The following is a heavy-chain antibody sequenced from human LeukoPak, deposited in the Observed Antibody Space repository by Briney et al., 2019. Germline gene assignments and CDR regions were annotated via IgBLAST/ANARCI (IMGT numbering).Heavy chain of an antibody. D-gene: IGHD3-10*01. V-gene: IGHV4-4*07. CDR1: GGSISSYY. CDR3: ARTRRDYYGSGSYYHLDY. J-gene: IGHJ4*02. CDR2: IYTSGST. Sequence: PSETLSLTCTVSGGSISSYYWSWIRQPAGKGLEWIGRIYTSGSTNYNPSLKSRVTMSVDTSKNQFSLKLSSVTAADTAVYYCARTRRDYYGSGSYYHLDYWGQGTLVTVSS.